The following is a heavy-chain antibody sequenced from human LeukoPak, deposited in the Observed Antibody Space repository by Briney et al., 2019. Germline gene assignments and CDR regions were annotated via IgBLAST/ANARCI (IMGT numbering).Heavy chain of an antibody. CDR3: ATKYQLLWGNWFDP. V-gene: IGHV1-24*01. J-gene: IGHJ5*02. CDR2: FDPEDGET. CDR1: GYTLTDYY. Sequence: VASVNVSCKASGYTLTDYYMHWVRQAPGKGLEWMGGFDPEDGETTYAQKFQGRVAMTEDTSTDTAYMELSSLRSEDTAVYYCATKYQLLWGNWFDPWGQGTLVTVSS. D-gene: IGHD2-2*01.